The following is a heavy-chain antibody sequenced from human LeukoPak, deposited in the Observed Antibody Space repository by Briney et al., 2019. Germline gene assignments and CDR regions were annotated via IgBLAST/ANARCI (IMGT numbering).Heavy chain of an antibody. J-gene: IGHJ4*02. CDR3: ATTAAGTVIDFDY. CDR2: ISGSGGST. Sequence: GGSLRLSCAASGFTFSSYAMSWVRQAPGKGLEWVSAISGSGGSTYYADAVKGWFTISRDNSKNTLYPQMNSLRAEDTAVYYCATTAAGTVIDFDYWGQGTLVTVSS. V-gene: IGHV3-23*01. D-gene: IGHD6-13*01. CDR1: GFTFSSYA.